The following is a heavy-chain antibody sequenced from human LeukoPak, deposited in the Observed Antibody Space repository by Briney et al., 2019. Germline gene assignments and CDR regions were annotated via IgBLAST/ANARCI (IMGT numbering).Heavy chain of an antibody. CDR1: GGSFSGYY. Sequence: PSETPSLTWAVYGGSFSGYYWSWIRQPPGKGLEWIGEINHSGSTNYNPSLKSRVTISVDTSKNKFSLKLSSVTAADTAVYYCARGRGNFDYWGQGTLVTVSS. J-gene: IGHJ4*02. CDR2: INHSGST. V-gene: IGHV4-34*01. CDR3: ARGRGNFDY. D-gene: IGHD2-15*01.